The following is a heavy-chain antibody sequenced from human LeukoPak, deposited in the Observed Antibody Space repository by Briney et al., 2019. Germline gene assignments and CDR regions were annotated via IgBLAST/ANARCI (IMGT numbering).Heavy chain of an antibody. V-gene: IGHV3-23*01. Sequence: GGSLRLSCAASGFTFSNYAMSWVRQAPGKGLEWVSAISGSGGSTYYADSVKGRFTISRDNSKNTLYLRMNSLRAEDTDVYYCAKDMRFDWTPYYFDYWGQGTLVTVSS. J-gene: IGHJ4*02. D-gene: IGHD3-9*01. CDR1: GFTFSNYA. CDR2: ISGSGGST. CDR3: AKDMRFDWTPYYFDY.